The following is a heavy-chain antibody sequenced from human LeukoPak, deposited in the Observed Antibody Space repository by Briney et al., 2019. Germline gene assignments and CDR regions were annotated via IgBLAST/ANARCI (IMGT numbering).Heavy chain of an antibody. CDR3: ARDIWGSST. D-gene: IGHD3-16*01. V-gene: IGHV4-30-2*01. CDR2: IYHSGGT. J-gene: IGHJ5*02. Sequence: SETLSLTCVVSGASISSGGYSWSWIRQPPGKGLEWIGCIYHSGGTHYNPSLKSRVTMSVDMSKNQISLNLNSVTAADTAVYYCARDIWGSSTWGPGTLVTISS. CDR1: GASISSGGYS.